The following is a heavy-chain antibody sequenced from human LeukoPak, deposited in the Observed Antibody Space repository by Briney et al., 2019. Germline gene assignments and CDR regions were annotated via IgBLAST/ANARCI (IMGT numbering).Heavy chain of an antibody. Sequence: GGSLRLSCAASGFTFSSYSMNWVRQAPGKGLEWVSSISSSSSYIYYADSVKGRLTIPRHNAKNSLYLQMNSLRAEDTAVYYCVRVVVTTQGWFDPWGQGTLVTVSS. CDR1: GFTFSSYS. D-gene: IGHD3-22*01. V-gene: IGHV3-21*01. J-gene: IGHJ5*02. CDR3: VRVVVTTQGWFDP. CDR2: ISSSSSYI.